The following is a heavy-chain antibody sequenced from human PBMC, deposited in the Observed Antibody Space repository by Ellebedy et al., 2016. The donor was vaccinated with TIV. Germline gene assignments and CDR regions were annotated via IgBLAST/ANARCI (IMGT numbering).Heavy chain of an antibody. V-gene: IGHV3-7*01. D-gene: IGHD4-17*01. CDR3: ARRASYGDYAVQVNLWFDP. Sequence: GESLKISCAASGFNFRSYWMTWVRQAPGKGLEWVAKIRQEGDEIYYVESVKGRFTISRDNAKNSLFLQMNRLRVEDTAVYYCARRASYGDYAVQVNLWFDPWGKGTLVTVSS. CDR1: GFNFRSYW. J-gene: IGHJ5*02. CDR2: IRQEGDEI.